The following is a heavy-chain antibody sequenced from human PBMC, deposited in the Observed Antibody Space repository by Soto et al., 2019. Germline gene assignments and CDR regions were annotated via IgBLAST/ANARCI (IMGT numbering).Heavy chain of an antibody. V-gene: IGHV1-69*01. CDR2: IIPIFGIT. J-gene: IGHJ1*01. CDR3: ARDPRSITGTTSSEDFQH. Sequence: QAQLMQSGAEVKEPGSSVKVSCKASGGTFSGSAISWVRQAPGQGLEWLGGIIPIFGITNYAQKFQNRLTIAADESSATVYMDLRSLTSEASAIYYCARDPRSITGTTSSEDFQHWGQGTLVSVS. D-gene: IGHD1-1*01. CDR1: GGTFSGSA.